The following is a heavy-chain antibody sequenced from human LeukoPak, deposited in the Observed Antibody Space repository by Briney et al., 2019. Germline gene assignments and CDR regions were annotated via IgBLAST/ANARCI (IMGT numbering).Heavy chain of an antibody. J-gene: IGHJ4*02. Sequence: PSEILSLTCTISGGSIGGDHWSWIRQAPGEGLEWVGYISYTGSTSYNPSLRSRVTISLNTPESPFSLRLTSVTAADTAVYYCARAVTGTSLVDFWGQGTLVAVSS. V-gene: IGHV4-59*08. D-gene: IGHD6-19*01. CDR2: ISYTGST. CDR1: GGSIGGDH. CDR3: ARAVTGTSLVDF.